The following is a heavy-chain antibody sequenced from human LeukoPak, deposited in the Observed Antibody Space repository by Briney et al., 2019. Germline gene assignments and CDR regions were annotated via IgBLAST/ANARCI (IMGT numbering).Heavy chain of an antibody. D-gene: IGHD6-13*01. V-gene: IGHV1-69*06. Sequence: GASVKVSCKASGGTFSSYAISWVRQAPGQGLEWMGGIIPIFGTANYAQKFQGRVTITADKSTSTAYMELSSLRSEDTAMYYCAREYSSSEDYFDYWGQGTLVTVSS. CDR3: AREYSSSEDYFDY. CDR2: IIPIFGTA. CDR1: GGTFSSYA. J-gene: IGHJ4*02.